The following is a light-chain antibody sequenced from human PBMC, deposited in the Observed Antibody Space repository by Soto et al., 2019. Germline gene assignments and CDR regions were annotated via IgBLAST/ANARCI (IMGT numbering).Light chain of an antibody. Sequence: VLTQSPGTLSLSPGEGATLSCRASETITTSYLHWYQQKPGQAPRLLIYGASHRATGIPDRFSGSGSGTDFTLIFSRLEPEDFAVYYCQQYSSTPEFTFGPVTKL. CDR2: GAS. CDR1: ETITTSY. CDR3: QQYSSTPEFT. J-gene: IGKJ3*01. V-gene: IGKV3-20*01.